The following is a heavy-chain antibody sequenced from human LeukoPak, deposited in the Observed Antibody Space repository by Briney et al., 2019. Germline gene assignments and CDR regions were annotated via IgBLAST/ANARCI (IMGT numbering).Heavy chain of an antibody. J-gene: IGHJ6*04. CDR2: IKQDGSEK. D-gene: IGHD2/OR15-2a*01. CDR1: GFTFSSYW. CDR3: ACTPTSYYYYYGMDV. Sequence: GGSLRLSCAASGFTFSSYWMSWVRQAPGKGLESVANIKQDGSEKYYVDSVKGRFTISRDNAKNSLYLQMNSLRAEDTAVYYCACTPTSYYYYYGMDVWGKGTTVTVSS. V-gene: IGHV3-7*03.